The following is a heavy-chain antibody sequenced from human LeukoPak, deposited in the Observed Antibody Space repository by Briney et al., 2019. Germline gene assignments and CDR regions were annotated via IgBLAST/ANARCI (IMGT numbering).Heavy chain of an antibody. J-gene: IGHJ4*02. CDR3: ARVSRLYGDPSYFDY. CDR1: GGSISSYY. CDR2: IYTSGST. V-gene: IGHV4-4*07. Sequence: PSETLSLTCTVSGGSISSYYWSWIRQPAGKGLEWIGRIYTSGSTYYDPSLKSRVTLSVDTSKNQFSLKLTSITAADTAVYYCARVSRLYGDPSYFDYWGQGTLVTVSS. D-gene: IGHD4-17*01.